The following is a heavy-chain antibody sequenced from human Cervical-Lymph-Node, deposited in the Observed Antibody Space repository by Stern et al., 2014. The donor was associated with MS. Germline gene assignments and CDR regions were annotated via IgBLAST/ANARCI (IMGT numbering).Heavy chain of an antibody. V-gene: IGHV3-9*01. CDR2: LGWNSEGR. CDR3: AKADDYAAGIDA. CDR1: GFQFDDFA. J-gene: IGHJ5*02. D-gene: IGHD3-16*01. Sequence: EVPLVESGGGMVQPGRSLRLSCGASGFQFDDFAMHWVRQAPGKGLAWVSGLGWNSEGRGYADSVQGRVTISRDNAKSSLYLQMNSLTAEDTALYYCAKADDYAAGIDAWGQGTLVVVSS.